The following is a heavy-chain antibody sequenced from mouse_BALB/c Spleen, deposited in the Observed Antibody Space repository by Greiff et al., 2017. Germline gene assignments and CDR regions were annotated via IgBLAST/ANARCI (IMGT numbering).Heavy chain of an antibody. CDR1: GYAFTNYL. CDR2: INPGSGGT. D-gene: IGHD2-10*02. V-gene: IGHV1-54*03. Sequence: VQRVESGAELVRPGTSVKVSCKASGYAFTNYLIEWVKQRPGQGLEWIGVINPGSGGTNYNEKFKGKATLTADKSSSTAYMQLSSLTSDDSAVYFCARGGLVWGAMDYWGQGTSVTVSS. J-gene: IGHJ4*01. CDR3: ARGGLVWGAMDY.